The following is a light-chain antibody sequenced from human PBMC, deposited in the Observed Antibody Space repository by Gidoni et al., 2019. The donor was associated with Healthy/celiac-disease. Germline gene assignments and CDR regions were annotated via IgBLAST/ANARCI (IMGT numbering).Light chain of an antibody. J-gene: IGKJ1*01. CDR1: QSLLHSNGYNY. Sequence: DMVMTQSPLSLPVTPGEPASISCRSSQSLLHSNGYNYLYWYLPTPGQSPQLLIYLGSNRASGVPDRFSGSGSGTDFTLKISRVEAEDVWVYYCMQALQTPWTFGQGTKVEIK. V-gene: IGKV2-28*01. CDR2: LGS. CDR3: MQALQTPWT.